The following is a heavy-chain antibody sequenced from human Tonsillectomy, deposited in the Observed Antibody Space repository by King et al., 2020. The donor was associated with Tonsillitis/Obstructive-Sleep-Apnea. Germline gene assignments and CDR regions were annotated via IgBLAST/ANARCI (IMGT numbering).Heavy chain of an antibody. J-gene: IGHJ3*01. CDR1: GFTFDDYA. Sequence: QLVQSGGGVVQLGGSLRLSCAASGFTFDDYAMHWVRQATGKGLEWVSLISGDGDTSHYADSVKGRFTISRDNSENSLYLQLNSLRTEDTAFYYCAKDTTGPSAFDVWGQGTMVTVSS. V-gene: IGHV3-43*02. CDR2: ISGDGDTS. CDR3: AKDTTGPSAFDV. D-gene: IGHD1-14*01.